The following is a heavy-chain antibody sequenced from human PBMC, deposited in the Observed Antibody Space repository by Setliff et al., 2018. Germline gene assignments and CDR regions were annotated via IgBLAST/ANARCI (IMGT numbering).Heavy chain of an antibody. CDR1: GFSLSTSEMR. CDR2: IDWDDDK. J-gene: IGHJ4*02. CDR3: ARTSGRYGVYYFDY. Sequence: PTLVNPRQTLTLTCTFSGFSLSTSEMRVSWIRQPPGKALEWLARIDWDDDKFYSTSLKTRLTISKDTSKNQVVLTMTNMDPVDTATYYCARTSGRYGVYYFDYWARERWSPSPQ. D-gene: IGHD1-26*01. V-gene: IGHV2-70*04.